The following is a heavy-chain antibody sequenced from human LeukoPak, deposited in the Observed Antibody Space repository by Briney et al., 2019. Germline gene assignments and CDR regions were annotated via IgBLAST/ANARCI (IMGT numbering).Heavy chain of an antibody. CDR2: IIPILGIA. J-gene: IGHJ3*02. D-gene: IGHD3-3*01. Sequence: SVKVSCKASGGTFSSYTISWVRQAPGQGLEWMGRIIPILGIANYAQKFQGRVTITADKSTSTAYMELSSLRSEDTAVYYCARDQPAIFGVAEDAFDIWGQGTMVTVSS. V-gene: IGHV1-69*04. CDR3: ARDQPAIFGVAEDAFDI. CDR1: GGTFSSYT.